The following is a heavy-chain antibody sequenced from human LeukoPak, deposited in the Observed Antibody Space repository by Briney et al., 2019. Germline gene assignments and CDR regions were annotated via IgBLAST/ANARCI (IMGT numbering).Heavy chain of an antibody. J-gene: IGHJ4*02. CDR3: ARGAYYYED. CDR2: ISSSSSTI. V-gene: IGHV3-48*01. D-gene: IGHD3-22*01. CDR1: GFTFSSHS. Sequence: GGSLRLSCAASGFTFSSHSMNWVRQAPGKGLEWVSYISSSSSTIYYADSVKGRFTISRDNAKNSLYLQMNSLRAEDTAAYYCARGAYYYEDWGQGTLVTVSS.